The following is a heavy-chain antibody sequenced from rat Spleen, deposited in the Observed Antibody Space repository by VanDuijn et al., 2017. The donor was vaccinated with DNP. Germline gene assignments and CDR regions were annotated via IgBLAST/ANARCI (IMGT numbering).Heavy chain of an antibody. D-gene: IGHD5-1*01. CDR2: MWSAGDT. V-gene: IGHV2-32*01. J-gene: IGHJ2*01. CDR1: GFPLTSYH. CDR3: ARIGGANWGYYFDY. Sequence: QVQLKESGPGLVQPSQTLSLTCTVSGFPLTSYHVHWVRQPPGKGLEWMGVMWSAGDTSYNSPLKSRLTITRDTSKSQVFLKMNSLQTEDTAMYFCARIGGANWGYYFDYWGQGVMVTVSS.